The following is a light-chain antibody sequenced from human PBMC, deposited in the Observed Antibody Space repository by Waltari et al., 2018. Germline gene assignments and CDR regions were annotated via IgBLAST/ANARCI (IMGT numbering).Light chain of an antibody. J-gene: IGLJ2*01. CDR2: SDT. CDR1: NSNIGAGYY. CDR3: QSYDNSFVI. V-gene: IGLV1-40*01. Sequence: QSVLTQPPSVSGAPGQRVTISCTGSNSNIGAGYYVHWYQQLPGTAHKLLIYSDTCRPSGVPDRFSGSKSGTSASLAITGLQAEDEADYYCQSYDNSFVIFGGGTKLTVL.